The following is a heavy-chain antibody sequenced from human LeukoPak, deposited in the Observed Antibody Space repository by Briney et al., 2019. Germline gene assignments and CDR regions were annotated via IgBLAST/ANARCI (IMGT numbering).Heavy chain of an antibody. Sequence: PSENLSLTCAVSGYSISSGYYWGWIRQPPGKGLEWIGSIYHSGSTYYNPSLKSRVTISVDTSKNQFSLKLSSVTAADTAVYYCARERYSYDDYWGQGTLVTVSS. D-gene: IGHD5-18*01. CDR3: ARERYSYDDY. V-gene: IGHV4-38-2*02. CDR1: GYSISSGYY. CDR2: IYHSGST. J-gene: IGHJ4*02.